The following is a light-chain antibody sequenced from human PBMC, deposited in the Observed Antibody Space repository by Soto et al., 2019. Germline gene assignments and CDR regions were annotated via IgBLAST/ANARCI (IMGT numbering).Light chain of an antibody. CDR1: QSVSID. Sequence: IVLTQFPSTLSLSPGDRATRSCRASQSVSIDLAWYQQTPGQAPRLLIYGASTRATGIPVRFSGSGSGTEFALTISSLQPDDFAAYYCQQYNSYSEAFGQGTKVDIK. V-gene: IGKV3-15*01. J-gene: IGKJ1*01. CDR2: GAS. CDR3: QQYNSYSEA.